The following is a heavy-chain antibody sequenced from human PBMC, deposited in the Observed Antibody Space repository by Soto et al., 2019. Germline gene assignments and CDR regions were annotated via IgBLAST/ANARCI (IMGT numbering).Heavy chain of an antibody. CDR2: ISGSGGST. CDR3: AKDGRYYYDSTGDGSYYYYYGMDV. D-gene: IGHD3-22*01. V-gene: IGHV3-23*01. Sequence: EVQLLESGGGLVQPGGSLRLSCAASGFTFSSYAMSWGRQAPGKGLEWVSAISGSGGSTYYADSVKGRFTISRDNSKNTLYLQMNSLRAEDTAVYYCAKDGRYYYDSTGDGSYYYYYGMDVWGQGTTVTVSS. CDR1: GFTFSSYA. J-gene: IGHJ6*02.